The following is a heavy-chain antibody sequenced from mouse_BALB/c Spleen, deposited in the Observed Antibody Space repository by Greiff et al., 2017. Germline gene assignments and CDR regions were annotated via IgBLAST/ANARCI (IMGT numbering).Heavy chain of an antibody. CDR1: GDSFTSGY. J-gene: IGHJ2*01. CDR2: ISYSGST. CDR3: ARGEGNYYFDY. Sequence: EVKLMESGPSLVKPSQTLSLSCSVTGDSFTSGYWNWIRKFPGNKLEYMGYISYSGSTYYYPSLKSRISITRDTSKNQYYLQLNSVTTEDTATYYCARGEGNYYFDYWGQGTTLTVSS. V-gene: IGHV3-8*02. D-gene: IGHD2-1*01.